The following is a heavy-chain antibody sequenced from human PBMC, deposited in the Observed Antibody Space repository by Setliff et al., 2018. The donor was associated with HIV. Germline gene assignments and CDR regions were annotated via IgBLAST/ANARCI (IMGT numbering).Heavy chain of an antibody. J-gene: IGHJ6*03. CDR1: GFTFSSYA. CDR2: ISGSGSTI. V-gene: IGHV3-48*03. Sequence: GGSLRLSCAASGFTFSSYAMSWVRQAPGKGLEWVSGISGSGSTIYYADSVKGRFTISRDNAKNSLYLQMNSLRAEDTAVYYCAREAMVTAGYYYYYMDVWGKGTTVTVSS. D-gene: IGHD5-18*01. CDR3: AREAMVTAGYYYYYMDV.